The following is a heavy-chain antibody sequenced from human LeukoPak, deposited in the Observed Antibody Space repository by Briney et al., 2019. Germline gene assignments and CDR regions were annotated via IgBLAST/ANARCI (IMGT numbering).Heavy chain of an antibody. CDR3: ARDPGGPGFGELLYCYYGMDV. CDR2: IYHSGST. Sequence: SETLSLTCAVSGGSISSSNWWSWVRQPPGKGLEWIGEIYHSGSTNYNPSLKSRVTISVDKSKNQFSLKLSSVTAADTAVYYCARDPGGPGFGELLYCYYGMDVWGQGTTVTVSS. V-gene: IGHV4-4*02. CDR1: GGSISSSNW. J-gene: IGHJ6*02. D-gene: IGHD3-10*01.